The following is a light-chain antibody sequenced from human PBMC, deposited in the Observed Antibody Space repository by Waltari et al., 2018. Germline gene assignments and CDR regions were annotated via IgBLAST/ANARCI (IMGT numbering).Light chain of an antibody. CDR1: QSVRNN. J-gene: IGKJ1*01. CDR2: CAA. CDR3: QQYNNWPPWT. V-gene: IGKV3-15*01. Sequence: EIVMPQSPAPLSVSPGERATLSCRARQSVRNNLVWYQQKPGQAPRRLIYCAATRVTGSPARCSGSGSGTEFTLTISSLQSEDFAVYYCQQYNNWPPWTFGQGTKVEIK.